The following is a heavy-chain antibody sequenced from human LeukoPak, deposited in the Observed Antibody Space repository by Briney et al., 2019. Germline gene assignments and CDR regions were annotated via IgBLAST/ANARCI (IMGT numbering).Heavy chain of an antibody. V-gene: IGHV4-34*01. J-gene: IGHJ4*02. CDR1: GGPFSGYY. CDR2: INHSGST. Sequence: SETLSLTCAVYGGPFSGYYWSWIRQPPGKGLEWIGEINHSGSTNYNPSLKSRVAISVDKSENHISLKLTSVTAADTAVYYCAREGGPYRPLDYSGQGTLVTVAS. CDR3: AREGGPYRPLDY.